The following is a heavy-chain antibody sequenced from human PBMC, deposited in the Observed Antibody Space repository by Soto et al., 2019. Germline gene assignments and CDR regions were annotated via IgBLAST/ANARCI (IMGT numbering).Heavy chain of an antibody. J-gene: IGHJ4*02. CDR1: GGTFSDYA. V-gene: IGHV1-69*01. CDR2: IVPIFGTG. CDR3: ARVLVGATYFDY. Sequence: QVLLVQSGAEVKKPGSSVKVSCKASGGTFSDYAISWVRQAPGHGLEWMGGIVPIFGTGNHAQKCQGRVTVTADESTSTAYMELSSLRSEDTAVYYCARVLVGATYFDYWGQGTLVTVSS. D-gene: IGHD1-26*01.